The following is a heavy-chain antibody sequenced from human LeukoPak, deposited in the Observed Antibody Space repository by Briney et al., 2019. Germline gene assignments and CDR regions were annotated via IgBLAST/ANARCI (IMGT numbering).Heavy chain of an antibody. Sequence: PSETLSLTCAVYGGSFSGYYWSWIRQPPGKGLEWIGEINHSGSTNYNPSLKSRVTISVDTSKNQFSLKLSSVTAADTAVYYCARTTYYYDSSGYYVGVDYFDYWGQGTLVTVSP. V-gene: IGHV4-34*01. J-gene: IGHJ4*02. CDR1: GGSFSGYY. D-gene: IGHD3-22*01. CDR2: INHSGST. CDR3: ARTTYYYDSSGYYVGVDYFDY.